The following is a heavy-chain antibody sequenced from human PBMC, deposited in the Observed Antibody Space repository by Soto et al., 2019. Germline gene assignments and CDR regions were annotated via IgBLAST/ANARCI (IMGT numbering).Heavy chain of an antibody. CDR3: AKVFYYYDSSGYYYFDY. CDR2: ISTYNGNT. V-gene: IGHV1-18*04. CDR1: GYTFTRYG. D-gene: IGHD3-22*01. Sequence: AAVKVSCKASGYTFTRYGISGVRQAPGQGLEWMGWISTYNGNTNYAQKLQGRFTISRDNSKNTLYLQMSSLRAEDTAVYYCAKVFYYYDSSGYYYFDYWGQGTLVTVSS. J-gene: IGHJ4*02.